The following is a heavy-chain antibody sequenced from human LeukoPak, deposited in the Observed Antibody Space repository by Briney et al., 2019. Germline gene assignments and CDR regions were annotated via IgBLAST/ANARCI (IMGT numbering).Heavy chain of an antibody. D-gene: IGHD5-18*01. Sequence: GGSLRLSCAASGFSFDDYGLTWVRQAPGKGLEWVSGINWNGDSTDYADSVKGRFTISRDNSKNTLFLQMNSLRAEDTAVYYCAKRTRGYSYGTLDYWGQGTLVTVSS. V-gene: IGHV3-20*04. J-gene: IGHJ4*02. CDR1: GFSFDDYG. CDR2: INWNGDST. CDR3: AKRTRGYSYGTLDY.